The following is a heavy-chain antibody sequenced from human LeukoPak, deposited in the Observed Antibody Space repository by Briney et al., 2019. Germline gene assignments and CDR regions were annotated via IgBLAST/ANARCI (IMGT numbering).Heavy chain of an antibody. V-gene: IGHV3-7*03. J-gene: IGHJ4*02. CDR2: IKQDGSEK. D-gene: IGHD2-2*01. Sequence: GGSLRLSCAASGFTFSSYWMSWVRQAPGKGLEWVANIKQDGSEKYYVDSVKGRFTISRDNAKNSLYLQMNSLRAEDTAVYYCARGRGHCSSTSCYFFGFDYWGQGTLVTVSS. CDR1: GFTFSSYW. CDR3: ARGRGHCSSTSCYFFGFDY.